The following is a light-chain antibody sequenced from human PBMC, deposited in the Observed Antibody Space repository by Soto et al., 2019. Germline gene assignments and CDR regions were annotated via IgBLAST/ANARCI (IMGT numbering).Light chain of an antibody. V-gene: IGKV1-39*01. J-gene: IGKJ1*01. CDR1: QSISSY. Sequence: DIQRTQSPSSLSASVGDRVTITCRASQSISSYLNWYQQKPGKAPNLLIYVASSLQSGVPSRFSGSGSGTDFTLTISSLQPEDFATYYCQQSYSAPRTFGQGTKV. CDR3: QQSYSAPRT. CDR2: VAS.